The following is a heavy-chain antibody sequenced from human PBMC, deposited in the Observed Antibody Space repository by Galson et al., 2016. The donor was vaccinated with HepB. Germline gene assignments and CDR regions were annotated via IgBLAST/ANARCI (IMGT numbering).Heavy chain of an antibody. CDR3: TRDLGYYRLDN. Sequence: SLRLSCAASGFIVSENWVTWVRQVPGKGLEWVATIRPDGSDKYPVDSVKGRFSSSRDNAKTSLYLQMNSLRAEDTAIYYCTRDLGYYRLDNWGQGTLVIVSP. CDR2: IRPDGSDK. D-gene: IGHD3-22*01. J-gene: IGHJ4*02. V-gene: IGHV3-7*01. CDR1: GFIVSENW.